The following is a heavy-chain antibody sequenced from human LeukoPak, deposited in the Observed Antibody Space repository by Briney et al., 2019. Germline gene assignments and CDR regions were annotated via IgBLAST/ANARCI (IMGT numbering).Heavy chain of an antibody. Sequence: ASVKVSCKASGYTFTSYGISWVRQAPGQGLEWMGWISAYNGNTNYAQKLQGRVTMTTDTSTSTAYMELRSLRSGDTAVYYCARMGGYYYDSSGYYYGRYYFDYWGQGTLVTVSS. CDR1: GYTFTSYG. CDR3: ARMGGYYYDSSGYYYGRYYFDY. CDR2: ISAYNGNT. D-gene: IGHD3-22*01. V-gene: IGHV1-18*01. J-gene: IGHJ4*02.